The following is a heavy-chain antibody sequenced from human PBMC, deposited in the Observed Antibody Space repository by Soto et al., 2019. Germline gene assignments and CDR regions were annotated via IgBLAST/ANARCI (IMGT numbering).Heavy chain of an antibody. CDR1: GYTFTSYD. CDR3: ARGSYYYGSGSYRIHNWFDP. D-gene: IGHD3-10*01. V-gene: IGHV1-8*01. J-gene: IGHJ5*02. CDR2: MNPNSGNT. Sequence: ASVKVSCKASGYTFTSYDINWVRQATGQGLEWMGWMNPNSGNTGYAQKFQGRVTMTRNTSISTAYMELSSLRSEDTAVYYCARGSYYYGSGSYRIHNWFDPWGQGTLVTGSS.